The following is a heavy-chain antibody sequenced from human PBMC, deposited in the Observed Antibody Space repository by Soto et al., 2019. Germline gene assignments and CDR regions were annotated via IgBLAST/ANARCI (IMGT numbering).Heavy chain of an antibody. CDR1: GYSFTGYS. Sequence: ASVKVSCKASGYSFTGYSMHWVRQARGQRLEWIGWIVVGSGNTNYAQKFQERVTITRDMSTSTAYMELSSLRSEDTAVYYCAADLKRGLRFLEWLPTPGMDVWGQGTTVTVSS. CDR3: AADLKRGLRFLEWLPTPGMDV. D-gene: IGHD3-3*01. J-gene: IGHJ6*02. V-gene: IGHV1-58*02. CDR2: IVVGSGNT.